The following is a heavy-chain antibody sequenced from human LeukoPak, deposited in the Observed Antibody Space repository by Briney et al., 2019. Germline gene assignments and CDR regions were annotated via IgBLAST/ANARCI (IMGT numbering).Heavy chain of an antibody. CDR2: INGDGSST. Sequence: GGSLRPSCAASGFTFSTYWMPWVRQAPGKGLVWVSRINGDGSSTSYGVSVEGRFTISRDNAKNTLYLQMNGLRVEDTAVYYCARALGDIRGQGTLVTVSS. J-gene: IGHJ4*02. V-gene: IGHV3-74*01. CDR3: ARALGDI. CDR1: GFTFSTYW.